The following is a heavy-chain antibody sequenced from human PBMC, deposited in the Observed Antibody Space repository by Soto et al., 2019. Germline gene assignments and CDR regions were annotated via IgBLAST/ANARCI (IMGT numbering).Heavy chain of an antibody. Sequence: KTSETLSLTCTVSGASISRGGYYWSWIRQHPGKGLEWIGYMYYTGSTYYNPSLKSRVTMSLDTSKNQFSLKLSSVTAADTAVFYCARGARDISGPHYWGQGTLVTVPQ. J-gene: IGHJ4*02. CDR2: MYYTGST. V-gene: IGHV4-31*03. CDR3: ARGARDISGPHY. D-gene: IGHD3-22*01. CDR1: GASISRGGYY.